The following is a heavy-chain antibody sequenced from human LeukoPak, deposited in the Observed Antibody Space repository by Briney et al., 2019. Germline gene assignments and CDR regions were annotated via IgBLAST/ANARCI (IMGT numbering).Heavy chain of an antibody. V-gene: IGHV1-69*13. CDR3: ARGGTRDGYSF. D-gene: IGHD5-24*01. J-gene: IGHJ4*02. CDR1: GGTFSSYA. CDR2: IIPIFGTA. Sequence: GASVKVSCKASGGTFSSYAISWVRQAPGQGLEWMGGIIPIFGTANYAQKFQGRVTITADESTSTAYMGLSSLRSEDTAVYYCARGGTRDGYSFWGQGTLVTVSS.